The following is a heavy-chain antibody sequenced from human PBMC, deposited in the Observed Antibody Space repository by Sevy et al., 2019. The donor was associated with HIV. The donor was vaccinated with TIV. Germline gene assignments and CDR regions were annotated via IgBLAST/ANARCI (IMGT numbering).Heavy chain of an antibody. CDR1: GFTVSSNY. J-gene: IGHJ6*02. V-gene: IGHV3-53*01. Sequence: GGSLRLSCAASGFTVSSNYMSWVRQAPGKGLEWVSVIYSGGSTYYADSVKGRFTISRDNPKNTLYLQMNSLRAEDTAVYYCAREGEVDTAMVFVEHYYYYGMDVWGQGTTVTVS. CDR2: IYSGGST. D-gene: IGHD5-18*01. CDR3: AREGEVDTAMVFVEHYYYYGMDV.